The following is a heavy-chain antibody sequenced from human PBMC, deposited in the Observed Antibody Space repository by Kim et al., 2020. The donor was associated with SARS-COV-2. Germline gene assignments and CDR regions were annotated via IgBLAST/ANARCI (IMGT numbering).Heavy chain of an antibody. CDR2: IKSKTDGGTT. Sequence: GGSLRLSCAASGFTFSNAWMSWVRQAPGKGLEWVGRIKSKTDGGTTDYAAPVKGRFTISRDDSKNTLYLQMNSLKTEDTAVYYCTTGRGIVVVVAATLGDYWGQGTLVTVSS. CDR3: TTGRGIVVVVAATLGDY. D-gene: IGHD2-15*01. J-gene: IGHJ4*02. V-gene: IGHV3-15*01. CDR1: GFTFSNAW.